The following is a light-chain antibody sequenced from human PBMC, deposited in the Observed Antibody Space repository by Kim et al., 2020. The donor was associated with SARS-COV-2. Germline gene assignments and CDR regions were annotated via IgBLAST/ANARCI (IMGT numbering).Light chain of an antibody. CDR1: NIGSKS. V-gene: IGLV3-21*04. Sequence: APGRPARMTCGGNNIGSKSVHWYQQKPGPAPVLVIYYDSDRPSGIPERFSGSNSGNTATLTISRVEAGDEADYYCQVWDSSSDHWVFGGGTQLTVL. CDR2: YDS. J-gene: IGLJ3*02. CDR3: QVWDSSSDHWV.